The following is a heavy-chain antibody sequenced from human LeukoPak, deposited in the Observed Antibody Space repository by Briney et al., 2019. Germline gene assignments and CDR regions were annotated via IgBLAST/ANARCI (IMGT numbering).Heavy chain of an antibody. CDR2: LYSGGAT. V-gene: IGHV3-66*01. J-gene: IGHJ5*02. D-gene: IGHD1-1*01. CDR1: GFSVSGIH. CDR3: ARGNGNVGGRLDP. Sequence: GGSLRLSCVASGFSVSGIHMNWVRQAPGRDLEWVSGLYSGGATYYADSMGGRFTISRDHSKNTLYLQMTDLRVDDTAIYYCARGNGNVGGRLDPWGQGIRVTVSS.